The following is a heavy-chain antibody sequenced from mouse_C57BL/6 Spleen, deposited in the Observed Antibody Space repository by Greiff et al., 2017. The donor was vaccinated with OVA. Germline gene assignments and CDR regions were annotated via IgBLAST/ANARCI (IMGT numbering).Heavy chain of an antibody. CDR1: GFTFSSYA. V-gene: IGHV5-9-1*02. D-gene: IGHD3-2*02. CDR2: ISSGGDYI. CDR3: TRDGRAQAAWFAY. J-gene: IGHJ3*01. Sequence: DVKLVESGEGLVKPGGSLKLSCAASGFTFSSYAMSWVRQTPEKRLEWVAYISSGGDYIYYADTVKGRFTFSRDNARNTLYLQMSRLKCEDRAMYYCTRDGRAQAAWFAYWSQGTLITVAA.